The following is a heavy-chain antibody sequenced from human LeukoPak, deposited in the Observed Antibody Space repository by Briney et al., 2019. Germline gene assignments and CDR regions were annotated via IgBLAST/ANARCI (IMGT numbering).Heavy chain of an antibody. J-gene: IGHJ4*02. D-gene: IGHD3-3*01. V-gene: IGHV1-69*05. CDR3: ASGIDEWLMRY. CDR1: GGTFSSYA. Sequence: ASVKVSCKASGGTFSSYAISWVRQTPGQGLEWMGGIIPMMETADYAERFKDRVTITTDESTSTAYMELSSLRSEDTAVYYCASGIDEWLMRYWGQGTLVTVSS. CDR2: IIPMMETA.